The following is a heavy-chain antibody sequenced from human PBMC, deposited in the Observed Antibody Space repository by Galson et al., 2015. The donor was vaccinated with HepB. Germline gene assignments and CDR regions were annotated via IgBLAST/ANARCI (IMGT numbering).Heavy chain of an antibody. V-gene: IGHV1-2*06. Sequence: SVKVSCKASGYTFTGYHMHWVRQAPGQGLEWMGRINPNSGGTNYAQKFQGRVTMTRDTSISTAYMELSRLRSDDTAVYYCAGPPYCSGGVCYDYWGQGTLVTVSS. CDR2: INPNSGGT. D-gene: IGHD2-15*01. J-gene: IGHJ4*02. CDR1: GYTFTGYH. CDR3: AGPPYCSGGVCYDY.